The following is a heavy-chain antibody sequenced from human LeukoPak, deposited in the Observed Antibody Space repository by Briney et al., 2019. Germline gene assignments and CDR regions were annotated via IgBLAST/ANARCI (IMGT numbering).Heavy chain of an antibody. Sequence: GGSLRLSCAASGFTFSSYAMSWVRQAPGKGLEWVSAISGSGGSTYYADSVKGRFTISRDNAKNSLYLQMNSLRAEDTALYYCAKDIRVAYYYGLDVWGQGTTVTVSS. CDR2: ISGSGGST. V-gene: IGHV3-23*01. CDR1: GFTFSSYA. CDR3: AKDIRVAYYYGLDV. D-gene: IGHD3-3*01. J-gene: IGHJ6*02.